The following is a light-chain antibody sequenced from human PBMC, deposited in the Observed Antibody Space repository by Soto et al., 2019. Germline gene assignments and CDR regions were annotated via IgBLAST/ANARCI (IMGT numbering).Light chain of an antibody. Sequence: QTVVTQPPSASGTPGQRVTISCSGSSSNIGSNPVNWYQQLPGTAPKVLIYNNHRRPSGVPDRFSGSKSGTSASLAISGLQSEDEADYYCVAWDDSLNTYVFGTGTQLTVL. J-gene: IGLJ1*01. V-gene: IGLV1-44*01. CDR1: SSNIGSNP. CDR2: NNH. CDR3: VAWDDSLNTYV.